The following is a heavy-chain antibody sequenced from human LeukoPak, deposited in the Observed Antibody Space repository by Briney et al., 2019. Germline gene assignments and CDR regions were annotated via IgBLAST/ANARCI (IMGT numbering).Heavy chain of an antibody. CDR1: GFTFSDYY. CDR3: GSSDYGDYNWFDP. J-gene: IGHJ5*02. V-gene: IGHV3-11*06. CDR2: ISSSSSYT. Sequence: GGSLRLSCAASGFTFSDYYMSWIRQAPGKGLEWVSYISSSSSYTNYADSVKGRFTISRDNAKNSLYLQMNSLRAEDTAVYYCGSSDYGDYNWFDPWGQGTLVTVSS. D-gene: IGHD4-17*01.